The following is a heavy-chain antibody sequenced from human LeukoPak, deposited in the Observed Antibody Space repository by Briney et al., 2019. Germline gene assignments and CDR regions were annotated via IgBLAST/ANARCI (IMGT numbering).Heavy chain of an antibody. CDR1: GGSISSSSYY. Sequence: SETLSLTCTVSGGSISSSSYYWGWIRQPAGKGLEWIGRIYTSGSTNYNPSLKSRVTISVDTSKNQFSLKLSSVTAADTAVYYCARRGYDSSGYGAFDIWGQGTMVTVSS. CDR3: ARRGYDSSGYGAFDI. V-gene: IGHV4-61*02. CDR2: IYTSGST. J-gene: IGHJ3*02. D-gene: IGHD3-22*01.